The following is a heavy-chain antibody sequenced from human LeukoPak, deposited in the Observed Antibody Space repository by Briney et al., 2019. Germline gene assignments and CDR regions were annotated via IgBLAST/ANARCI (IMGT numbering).Heavy chain of an antibody. D-gene: IGHD2-8*02. CDR2: ISADAVDT. Sequence: GGSLRLSYAASGFTFSSHAMTWVRQAPGKGLEWVSVISADAVDTFYAPSVKGRFTISRDNSKNTMYLQINSLRAEDTAIYYCAKDVWWSVSWGQGTLVSVSS. V-gene: IGHV3-23*01. CDR1: GFTFSSHA. J-gene: IGHJ5*02. CDR3: AKDVWWSVS.